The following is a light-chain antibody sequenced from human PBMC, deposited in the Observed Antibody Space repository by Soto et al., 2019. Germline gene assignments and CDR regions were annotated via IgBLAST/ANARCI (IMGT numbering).Light chain of an antibody. Sequence: IVMTQSPATLSVSPGERVTLSCRASQSISSNLAWYQYIVGQAPRLLICSASTRATGIPARFSGSGSGTEFTLTISSLQSEDYAVYYCQQYNNWPPLTFGQGTKVEIK. CDR1: QSISSN. CDR2: SAS. V-gene: IGKV3-15*01. CDR3: QQYNNWPPLT. J-gene: IGKJ1*01.